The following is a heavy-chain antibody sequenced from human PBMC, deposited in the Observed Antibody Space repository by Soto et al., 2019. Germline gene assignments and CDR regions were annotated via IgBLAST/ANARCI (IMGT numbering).Heavy chain of an antibody. CDR1: GYSISSGYY. J-gene: IGHJ6*02. V-gene: IGHV4-38-2*02. D-gene: IGHD2-2*01. CDR2: IYHSGST. Sequence: SETLSLTCAVSGYSISSGYYWGWIRQPPGKGLEGIGSIYHSGSTYYNPSLKSRVTISVDKSKNQFSLKLSSVTAADTAVYYCARDLPRYCSSTSCSPYYYYGMDVWGQGTTVTVSS. CDR3: ARDLPRYCSSTSCSPYYYYGMDV.